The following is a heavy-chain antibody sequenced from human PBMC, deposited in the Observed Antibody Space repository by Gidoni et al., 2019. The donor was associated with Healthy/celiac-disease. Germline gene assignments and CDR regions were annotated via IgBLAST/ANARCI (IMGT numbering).Heavy chain of an antibody. CDR1: GGSISSSSYY. V-gene: IGHV4-39*01. CDR3: ASSYGSELTAFDY. D-gene: IGHD3-10*01. J-gene: IGHJ4*02. Sequence: QLQLQESGPGLVKPSETLSLTCTVSGGSISSSSYYWGWIRQPPGKGLEWIGSIYYSGSTYYNPSLKSRVTISVDTSKNQFSLKLSSVTAADTAVYYCASSYGSELTAFDYWGQGTLVTVSS. CDR2: IYYSGST.